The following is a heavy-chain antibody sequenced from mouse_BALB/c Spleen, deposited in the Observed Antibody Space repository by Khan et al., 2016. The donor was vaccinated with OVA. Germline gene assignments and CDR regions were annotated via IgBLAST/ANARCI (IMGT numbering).Heavy chain of an antibody. Sequence: QVQLKQSGADLMKPGASVKISCKASGYTFSSYWIEWVKQRPGQGLEGIGDILPGSRSINYNEKFKGKATFTATTSSNTAYMHLRSLTSDDSAVYHCARGGYGGFAYWGQGTLVTVSA. V-gene: IGHV1-9*01. D-gene: IGHD2-2*01. CDR2: ILPGSRSI. CDR1: GYTFSSYW. J-gene: IGHJ3*01. CDR3: ARGGYGGFAY.